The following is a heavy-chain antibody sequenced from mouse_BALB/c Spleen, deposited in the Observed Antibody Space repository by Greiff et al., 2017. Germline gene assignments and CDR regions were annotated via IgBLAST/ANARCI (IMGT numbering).Heavy chain of an antibody. CDR3: AREGPRSNYWYCDV. CDR1: GFSFTSYG. V-gene: IGHV2-9*02. CDR2: IWAGGST. Sequence: QVQLQQSGPGLVAPSQSLSITCTVSGFSFTSYGVHWVRQPPGKGLEWLGVIWAGGSTNYNSALMSRLSISKDNSKSQVFLKMNSLQTDDTAMYYCAREGPRSNYWYCDVWGAGTTVTVSS. J-gene: IGHJ1*01. D-gene: IGHD2-5*01.